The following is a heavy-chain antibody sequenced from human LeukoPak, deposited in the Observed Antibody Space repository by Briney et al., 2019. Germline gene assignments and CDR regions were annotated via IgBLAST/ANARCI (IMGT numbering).Heavy chain of an antibody. V-gene: IGHV4-59*01. CDR2: VYDTENT. J-gene: IGHJ5*02. CDR3: TRSPLDRSSARFDP. D-gene: IGHD3/OR15-3a*01. Sequence: SGTLSLTCTVSGGSISSYYWSWIRQPPGKGLEWIGYVYDTENTNYNPSLESRVTMSVDTSRTQFSLKLSSVTAADTAMYYCTRSPLDRSSARFDPWGQGTLVTVSS. CDR1: GGSISSYY.